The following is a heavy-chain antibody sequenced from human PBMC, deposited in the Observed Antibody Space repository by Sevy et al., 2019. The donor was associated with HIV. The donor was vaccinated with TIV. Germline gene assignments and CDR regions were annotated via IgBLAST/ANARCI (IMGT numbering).Heavy chain of an antibody. CDR3: VKEGGGEGGDH. J-gene: IGHJ4*02. Sequence: GGCLRLSCAASGFSFSNGMHWVRQAPGKGLEWMSYIQYDGSNKDYADSVKGRFTISRDNSKNTLYLQMNSLRVEDTAVFYCVKEGGGEGGDHWGQGTLVTVSS. CDR1: GFSFSNG. CDR2: IQYDGSNK. D-gene: IGHD2-21*01. V-gene: IGHV3-30*02.